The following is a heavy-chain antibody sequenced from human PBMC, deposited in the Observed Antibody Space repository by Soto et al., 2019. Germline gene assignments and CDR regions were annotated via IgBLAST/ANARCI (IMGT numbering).Heavy chain of an antibody. CDR2: IWYDGSNK. D-gene: IGHD6-13*01. Sequence: GGSLRVSCAASGFTFSSYGRHWVRQAPGKGLEWVAVIWYDGSNKYYADSVKGRFTISRDNSKNTLYLQMNSLRAEDTAVYYCAREYSSPRHYYYMDVWGKGTTVTVSS. J-gene: IGHJ6*03. CDR3: AREYSSPRHYYYMDV. CDR1: GFTFSSYG. V-gene: IGHV3-33*01.